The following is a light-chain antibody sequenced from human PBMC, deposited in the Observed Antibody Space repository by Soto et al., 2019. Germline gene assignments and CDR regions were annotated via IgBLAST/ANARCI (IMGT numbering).Light chain of an antibody. CDR2: SAS. V-gene: IGKV1-27*01. CDR1: QGIINY. J-gene: IGKJ4*01. Sequence: DIQMTQSPSSLSASVGDRVTITCRASQGIINYLAWYHQKPGKVPKLLIFSASTSQSGVPSRFSGSGSGTDSTLSISSLQPEDVATYYCQNYISAPRTFGGGTKVDIK. CDR3: QNYISAPRT.